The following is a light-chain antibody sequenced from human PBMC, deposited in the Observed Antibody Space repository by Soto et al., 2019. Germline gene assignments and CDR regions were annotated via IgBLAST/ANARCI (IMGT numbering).Light chain of an antibody. V-gene: IGKV3-15*01. Sequence: EIVMTQSPATLSVSPGERATLSCRASQSISSNLAWYQHKPGQAPRLLIFGASTRATDVPARFSGSGSGTEFTLTISSLQSEDFAVYYCLQHNNWPWTFGQGTKVEVK. J-gene: IGKJ1*01. CDR3: LQHNNWPWT. CDR2: GAS. CDR1: QSISSN.